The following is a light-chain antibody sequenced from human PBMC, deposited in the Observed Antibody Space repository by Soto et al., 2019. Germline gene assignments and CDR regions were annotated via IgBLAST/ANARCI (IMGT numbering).Light chain of an antibody. CDR2: LAS. V-gene: IGKV2-28*01. CDR1: QSLLQCNGNNR. J-gene: IGKJ5*01. CDR3: LQAAQSPLT. Sequence: DIVLTQSPLSLPVTPGEPASIFCGSSQSLLQCNGNNRVDWYLQRPGQSPQLLLYLASSRASGVPDRFSGSGSGTEFSLEISRVEAEDVGVYYCLQAAQSPLTFGQGTRLEIK.